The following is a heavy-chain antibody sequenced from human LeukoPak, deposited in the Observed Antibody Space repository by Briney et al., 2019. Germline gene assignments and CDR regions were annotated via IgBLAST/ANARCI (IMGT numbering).Heavy chain of an antibody. CDR3: ATGRAVGAADAFDI. CDR2: IYYSGST. CDR1: GGSISSSSYY. V-gene: IGHV4-39*07. J-gene: IGHJ3*02. D-gene: IGHD1-26*01. Sequence: SETLSLTCTVSGGSISSSSYYWGWIRQPPGKGLEWIGSIYYSGSTYYNPSLKSRVTISVDTSKNQFSLKLSSVTAADTAAYYCATGRAVGAADAFDIWGQGTMVTVSS.